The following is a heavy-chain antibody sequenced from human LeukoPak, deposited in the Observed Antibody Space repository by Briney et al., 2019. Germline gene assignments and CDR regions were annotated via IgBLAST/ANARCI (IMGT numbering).Heavy chain of an antibody. CDR3: AKGWVRDDLWSGSHDKYYYYYMDV. Sequence: PGGSLRLSCAASGFTFSSYAMHWVRQAPGKGLEWVSVISGSGNNTYYADSVKGRFTVSRDNSKSTLYVQMNSLRAEDTAVYYCAKGWVRDDLWSGSHDKYYYYYMDVWGKGTTVTVSS. CDR2: ISGSGNNT. CDR1: GFTFSSYA. D-gene: IGHD3-3*01. V-gene: IGHV3-23*01. J-gene: IGHJ6*03.